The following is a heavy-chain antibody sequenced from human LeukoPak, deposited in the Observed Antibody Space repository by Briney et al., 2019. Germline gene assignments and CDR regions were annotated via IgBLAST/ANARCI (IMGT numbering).Heavy chain of an antibody. J-gene: IGHJ4*02. CDR1: GVSISSYY. Sequence: PSETLSLTCTVSGVSISSYYWSWIRQPPGKGLEWIGYIYYSGSTNYNPSLKSRVTISVDTSKNQFSLKLSSVTAADTAVYYCASGYSYGYVGYWGQGTLVTVSS. CDR2: IYYSGST. CDR3: ASGYSYGYVGY. V-gene: IGHV4-59*08. D-gene: IGHD5-18*01.